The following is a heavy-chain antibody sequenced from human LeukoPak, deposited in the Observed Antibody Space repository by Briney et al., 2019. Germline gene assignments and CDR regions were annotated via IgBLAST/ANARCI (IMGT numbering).Heavy chain of an antibody. D-gene: IGHD6-13*01. CDR1: GGSISSYY. CDR3: ARAGYSSSWIGYYFDY. J-gene: IGHJ4*02. CDR2: IYYSGST. V-gene: IGHV4-59*12. Sequence: PSETLSLTCTVSGGSISSYYWSWIRQPPGKGLEWIGYIYYSGSTNYNPSLKSRVTISVDTSKNQFSLKLSSVTAADTAVYYCARAGYSSSWIGYYFDYWGQGTLVTVSS.